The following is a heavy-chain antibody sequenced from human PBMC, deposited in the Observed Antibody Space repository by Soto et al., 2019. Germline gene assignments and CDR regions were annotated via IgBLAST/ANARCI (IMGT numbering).Heavy chain of an antibody. CDR3: ARDWAVVTATWFDR. V-gene: IGHV1-46*01. CDR1: GYTFTRYY. Sequence: SVKASCKASGYTFTRYYMHWVRHAPGQGLEWMGIINPSGGSTSYAQKFQGRVTMTRDTSTSTVYMELSSLRSEDTAVYYCARDWAVVTATWFDRWGQGTLVTVSS. D-gene: IGHD2-21*02. CDR2: INPSGGST. J-gene: IGHJ5*02.